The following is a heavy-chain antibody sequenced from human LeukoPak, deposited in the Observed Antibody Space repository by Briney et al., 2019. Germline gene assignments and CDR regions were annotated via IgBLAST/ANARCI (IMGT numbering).Heavy chain of an antibody. Sequence: ASVKVSCKASGYTFTSYGITWLRQAPGQGLEWMGWISVFNGKTHYEENLQGRVTMTTDTSTNTAYMELRNLRSEDTAVYYCARDPLYYGMDVWGQGTTVTVSS. J-gene: IGHJ6*02. CDR1: GYTFTSYG. V-gene: IGHV1-18*01. CDR3: ARDPLYYGMDV. CDR2: ISVFNGKT.